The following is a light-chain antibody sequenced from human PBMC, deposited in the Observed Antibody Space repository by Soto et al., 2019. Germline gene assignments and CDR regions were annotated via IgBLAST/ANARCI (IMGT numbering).Light chain of an antibody. V-gene: IGKV3-15*01. Sequence: EIVMTQSQASLSVSPWERATLSCRASRSISKNLAWSQQTPGQSPRFLIYDASTRATGIPARFSGSGSGTDFTLTISSLQSEDSATYYCQQYDDWTGVTVGPGTEVEIK. CDR2: DAS. CDR3: QQYDDWTGVT. J-gene: IGKJ3*01. CDR1: RSISKN.